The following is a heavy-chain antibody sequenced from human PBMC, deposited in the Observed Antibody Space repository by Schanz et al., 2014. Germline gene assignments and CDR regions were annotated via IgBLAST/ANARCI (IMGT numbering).Heavy chain of an antibody. CDR1: GFTFSNFA. CDR2: ISYDGSHK. CDR3: AKDDTQVNGMDV. Sequence: QVHLVQSGGGVVQPGGSLRLSCAASGFTFSNFAMHWVRQAPGKGLEWVAVISYDGSHKDYADSVKGRFTISRDNSKNTLHLQMNSLRVEDTAVYYCAKDDTQVNGMDVWGQGTTVTVSS. V-gene: IGHV3-30*04. J-gene: IGHJ6*02.